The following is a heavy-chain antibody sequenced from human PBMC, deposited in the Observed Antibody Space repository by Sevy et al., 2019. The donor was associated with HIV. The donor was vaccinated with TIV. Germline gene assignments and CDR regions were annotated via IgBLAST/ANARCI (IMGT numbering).Heavy chain of an antibody. J-gene: IGHJ4*02. CDR1: GYTFTTYY. CDR3: ACGTGV. CDR2: IIPSGGST. Sequence: ASVKVSCKASGYTFTTYYMHWVRQAPGQGLEWMGIIIPSGGSTTYAQKFQGRITMTRDTSTSTAYMELSSLRSEDTAIYYCACGTGVWGQGTLVTVSS. D-gene: IGHD1-26*01. V-gene: IGHV1-46*01.